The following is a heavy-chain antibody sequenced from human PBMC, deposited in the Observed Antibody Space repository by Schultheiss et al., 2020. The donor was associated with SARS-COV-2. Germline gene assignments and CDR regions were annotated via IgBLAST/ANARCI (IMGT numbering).Heavy chain of an antibody. Sequence: SETLSLTCTVSGGSISSYYWSWIRQPPGKGLEWIGYIYYSGSTNYNPSLKSRVTISVDTSKNQFSLKLSSVTAADTAVYYCTRDRGIQLGGAFDIWGQGTMVTVSS. J-gene: IGHJ3*02. CDR2: IYYSGST. D-gene: IGHD5-18*01. CDR1: GGSISSYY. CDR3: TRDRGIQLGGAFDI. V-gene: IGHV4-59*01.